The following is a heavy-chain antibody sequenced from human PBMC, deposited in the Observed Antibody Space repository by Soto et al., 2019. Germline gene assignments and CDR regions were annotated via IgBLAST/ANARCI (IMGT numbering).Heavy chain of an antibody. V-gene: IGHV3-23*01. Sequence: EVQLLESGGGLVQPGGSLRLSCAASGFTFSSDAMSWVRQAPGKGLEWVSAISGSGGSTYYADSVKGRFTISRDNSKNSLYLQMNSLRAEDTAVYYCAKFPQGWRPYYYYYDMDVWGQGTTVTVSS. CDR3: AKFPQGWRPYYYYYDMDV. J-gene: IGHJ6*02. CDR2: ISGSGGST. CDR1: GFTFSSDA. D-gene: IGHD2-21*02.